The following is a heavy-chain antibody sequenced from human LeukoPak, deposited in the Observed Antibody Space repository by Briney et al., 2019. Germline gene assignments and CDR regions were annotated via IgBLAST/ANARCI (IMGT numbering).Heavy chain of an antibody. D-gene: IGHD6-19*01. CDR1: GFTFDDYT. CDR3: AKDKGIAVAEYYFDY. CDR2: ISWDGGST. V-gene: IGHV3-43*01. J-gene: IGHJ4*02. Sequence: GGSLRLSCAASGFTFDDYTMHWVRQAPGKGLEWVSLISWDGGSTYYADSVKGRFTISRDNSKNSLYLQMNSLRTEDTALYYCAKDKGIAVAEYYFDYWGQGTLVTVSS.